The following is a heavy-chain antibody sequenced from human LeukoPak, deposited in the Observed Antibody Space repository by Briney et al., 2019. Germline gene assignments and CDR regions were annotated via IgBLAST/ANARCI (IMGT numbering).Heavy chain of an antibody. CDR1: GYTFTSYG. CDR2: ISPYNGDT. V-gene: IGHV1-18*01. D-gene: IGHD6-19*01. Sequence: ASVKVSCMSSGYTFTSYGISWVRQAPGQGLEWMGWISPYNGDTDYAQKLQGRVTMTTDTSTSTAYMELRSLRSDDTAVYYCARDLKRGYSSGRYSWGTGSSNDYWGQGTLVTVSS. J-gene: IGHJ4*02. CDR3: ARDLKRGYSSGRYSWGTGSSNDY.